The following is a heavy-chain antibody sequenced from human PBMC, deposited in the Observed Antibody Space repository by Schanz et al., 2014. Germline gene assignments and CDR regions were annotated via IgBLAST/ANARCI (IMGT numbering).Heavy chain of an antibody. CDR3: AKSDAFDI. CDR1: GFAFSSYG. Sequence: EVQLLESGGGLVQPGGSLRLSCLASGFAFSSYGMNWLRQAPGKGLLWVSRINGDGSRTAYADSVKGRFTISRDNAKNTLYLQMNSLRAEDTAVYYCAKSDAFDIWGQGTLVTVSS. CDR2: INGDGSRT. V-gene: IGHV3-74*02. J-gene: IGHJ3*02.